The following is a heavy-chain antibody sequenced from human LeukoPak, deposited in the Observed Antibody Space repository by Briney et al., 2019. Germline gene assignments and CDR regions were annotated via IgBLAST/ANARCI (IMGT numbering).Heavy chain of an antibody. CDR1: GFTFSSYW. CDR3: ARAGSSSWYYFDY. J-gene: IGHJ4*02. CDR2: IKQDGSEK. D-gene: IGHD6-13*01. Sequence: PGGSLRLSCAASGFTFSSYWMSWVRQAPGKGLEWVANIKQDGSEKYYVDSVKGRFTISRGNAKNSLYLQMNSLRAEDTAVYYCARAGSSSWYYFDYWGQGTLVTVSP. V-gene: IGHV3-7*01.